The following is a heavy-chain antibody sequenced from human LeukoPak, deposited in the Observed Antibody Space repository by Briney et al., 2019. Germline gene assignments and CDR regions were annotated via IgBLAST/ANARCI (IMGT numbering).Heavy chain of an antibody. CDR1: GFSFNDFE. D-gene: IGHD4/OR15-4a*01. Sequence: GGSLRLSCAASGFSFNDFEMIWVRQAPGKGLEWVSLISSSGSDFFYADSVKGRFTIFRDNAKNSLFLQMNSLRVDDTAVYYCARERPLVGAVDHWGQGTVVTVSS. CDR2: ISSSGSDF. J-gene: IGHJ5*02. V-gene: IGHV3-48*03. CDR3: ARERPLVGAVDH.